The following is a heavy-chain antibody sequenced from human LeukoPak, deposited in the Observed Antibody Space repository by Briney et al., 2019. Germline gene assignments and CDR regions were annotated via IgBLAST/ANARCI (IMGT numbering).Heavy chain of an antibody. Sequence: GESLKISCKGSGYSFTSYWIGWVRQMPGKGLEWMGIIYPGDSDTRYSPSFQGQVTISADKSISTAYLQWSSLKASDTAMYYCARHSSFARSSLSVGWFDPWGQGTLVTVSS. CDR3: ARHSSFARSSLSVGWFDP. V-gene: IGHV5-51*01. CDR2: IYPGDSDT. D-gene: IGHD6-6*01. J-gene: IGHJ5*02. CDR1: GYSFTSYW.